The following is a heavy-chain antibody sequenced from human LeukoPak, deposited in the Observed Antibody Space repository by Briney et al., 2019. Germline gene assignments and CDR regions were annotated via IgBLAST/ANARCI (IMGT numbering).Heavy chain of an antibody. J-gene: IGHJ4*02. CDR2: ISSSSSTI. CDR1: GGSISSYY. V-gene: IGHV3-48*01. D-gene: IGHD2-15*01. Sequence: ETLSLTCTVSGGSISSYYWSWIRQPPGKGLEWVSYISSSSSTIYYADSVKGRFTISRDNAKNSLYLQLNSLRAEDMAVYYCARGYCSGGSCLSGGYYFDYWGQGTLVTVSS. CDR3: ARGYCSGGSCLSGGYYFDY.